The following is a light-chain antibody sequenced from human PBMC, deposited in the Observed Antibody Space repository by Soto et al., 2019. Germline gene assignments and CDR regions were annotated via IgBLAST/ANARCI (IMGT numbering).Light chain of an antibody. CDR1: QSVSSNY. Sequence: EIVLTQSPGTLSLSPGERATLSCRASQSVSSNYLAWYQQSPGQAPRLLIYGASSRATGIQDRFSGSGSGTDFTLTISRLEPEDFAMYYCHRYGSSPLTFGGGTKVDIK. V-gene: IGKV3-20*01. CDR3: HRYGSSPLT. CDR2: GAS. J-gene: IGKJ4*01.